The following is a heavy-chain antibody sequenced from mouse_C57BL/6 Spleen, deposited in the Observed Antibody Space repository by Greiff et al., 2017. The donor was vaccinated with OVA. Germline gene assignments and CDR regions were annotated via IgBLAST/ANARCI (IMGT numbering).Heavy chain of an antibody. J-gene: IGHJ3*01. CDR3: ARDPAYYSNYRAY. D-gene: IGHD2-5*01. CDR2: IYPGSGST. CDR1: GYTFTSYW. Sequence: QVHVKQPGAELVKPGASVKMSCKASGYTFTSYWITWVKQRPGQGLEWIGDIYPGSGSTNYNEKFKSQATLTVDTSSSTAYMQLSSLTSEDSAVYYCARDPAYYSNYRAYWGQGTLVTVSA. V-gene: IGHV1-55*01.